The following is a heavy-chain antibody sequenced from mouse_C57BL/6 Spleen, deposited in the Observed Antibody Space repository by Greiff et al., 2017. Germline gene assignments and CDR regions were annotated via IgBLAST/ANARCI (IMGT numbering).Heavy chain of an antibody. CDR1: GFNIKDDY. D-gene: IGHD4-1*01. CDR2: IDPENGDT. CDR3: TTSGTGPS. Sequence: VQLQQSGAELVRPGASVKLSCTASGFNIKDDYMHWVKQRPEQGLEWIGWIDPENGDTEYASKFQGKATITADTSSNTAYLQLSSLTSEDTAVYYCTTSGTGPSWGQGTTLTVSS. J-gene: IGHJ2*01. V-gene: IGHV14-4*01.